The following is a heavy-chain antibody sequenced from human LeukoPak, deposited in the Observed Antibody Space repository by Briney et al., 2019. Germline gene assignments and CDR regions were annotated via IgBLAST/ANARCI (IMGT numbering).Heavy chain of an antibody. V-gene: IGHV4-59*01. Sequence: SETLSLTCTVPGGSISSYYWSWIRQPPGKGLEWIGYIYYSGSTNYNPSLKSRVTISVDTSKNQFSLKLSSVTAADTAVYYCASGYSYGFYYYYYMDVWGKGTTVTVSS. CDR1: GGSISSYY. CDR3: ASGYSYGFYYYYYMDV. D-gene: IGHD5-18*01. J-gene: IGHJ6*03. CDR2: IYYSGST.